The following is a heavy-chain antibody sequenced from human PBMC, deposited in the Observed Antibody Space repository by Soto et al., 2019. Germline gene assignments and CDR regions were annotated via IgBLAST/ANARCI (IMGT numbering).Heavy chain of an antibody. CDR2: INAGNGNT. Sequence: GASVKVSCKASGYTFTSYAMHWVRQAPGQRLEWMGWINAGNGNTKYSQKFQGRVTITRDTSASTAYMELSSLRSEDTAVYYCARDSGRYFDWLSPVDYWGQGTLVTVSS. J-gene: IGHJ4*02. CDR1: GYTFTSYA. CDR3: ARDSGRYFDWLSPVDY. D-gene: IGHD3-9*01. V-gene: IGHV1-3*01.